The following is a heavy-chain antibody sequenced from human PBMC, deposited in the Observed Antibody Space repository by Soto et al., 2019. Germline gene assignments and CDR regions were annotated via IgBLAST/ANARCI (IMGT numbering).Heavy chain of an antibody. D-gene: IGHD3-22*01. CDR3: VRGGVHYYDNSFDY. CDR2: IKQDGSER. J-gene: IGHJ4*02. Sequence: GGSLRLSCAASGFSLIPYWMSWVRQAPGKGLEWVSNIKQDGSERNYVNSVKGRFTISRDNAKNSVYLEMNSLRAEDTAVYYCVRGGVHYYDNSFDYWGQGTLVTVSS. CDR1: GFSLIPYW. V-gene: IGHV3-7*03.